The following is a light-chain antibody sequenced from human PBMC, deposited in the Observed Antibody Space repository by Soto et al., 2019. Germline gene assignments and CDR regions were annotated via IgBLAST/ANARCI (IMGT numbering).Light chain of an antibody. V-gene: IGKV1-5*01. J-gene: IGKJ1*01. CDR2: DAS. Sequence: IQMTQSPSTLSASVRDRVTITCRASQNISIWLAWYQQRPGKAPEILIFDASNLGSGVPSRFSGSGSGTDFTLTISSLQPDDFSTYYCQQYCSYPETFGQGTKVDIK. CDR3: QQYCSYPET. CDR1: QNISIW.